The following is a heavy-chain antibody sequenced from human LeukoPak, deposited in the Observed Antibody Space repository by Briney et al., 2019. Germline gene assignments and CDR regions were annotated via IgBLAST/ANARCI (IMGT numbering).Heavy chain of an antibody. J-gene: IGHJ4*02. CDR3: ARAGDGGNYFDY. CDR1: GFTLSSYS. CDR2: ISSSSSYI. Sequence: GGSLRLSCAASGFTLSSYSMTWVRQAPGKGLEWVSSISSSSSYIYYADSVKGRFTISRDNAKNSLYLQMNSLRAEDTAVYYCARAGDGGNYFDYWGQGTLVTVSS. V-gene: IGHV3-21*01. D-gene: IGHD7-27*01.